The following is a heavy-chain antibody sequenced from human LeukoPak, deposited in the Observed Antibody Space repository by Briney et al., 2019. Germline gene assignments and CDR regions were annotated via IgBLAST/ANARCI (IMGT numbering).Heavy chain of an antibody. Sequence: QPGGSLRLSCAASGLTFSSYNMHWVRQATGKGLEWVSAIGTAGDTYYPGSVKGRFTISRENAKNSLYLQMNSLRAGDTAVYYCARDSKQQLALDYWGQGTLVTVSS. CDR1: GLTFSSYN. V-gene: IGHV3-13*01. D-gene: IGHD6-13*01. CDR3: ARDSKQQLALDY. J-gene: IGHJ4*02. CDR2: IGTAGDT.